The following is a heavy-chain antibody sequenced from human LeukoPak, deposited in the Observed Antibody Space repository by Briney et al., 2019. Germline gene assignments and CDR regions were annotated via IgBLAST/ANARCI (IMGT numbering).Heavy chain of an antibody. D-gene: IGHD6-19*01. V-gene: IGHV1-69*04. J-gene: IGHJ3*02. Sequence: ASVKVSCKASGYTFTSYAISWVRQAPGQGLEWMGRIIPILGIANYAQKFQGRVTITADKSTSTAYMELSSLRSEDTAVYYCAREGIAVAPDAFDIWGQGTMVTVSS. CDR1: GYTFTSYA. CDR3: AREGIAVAPDAFDI. CDR2: IIPILGIA.